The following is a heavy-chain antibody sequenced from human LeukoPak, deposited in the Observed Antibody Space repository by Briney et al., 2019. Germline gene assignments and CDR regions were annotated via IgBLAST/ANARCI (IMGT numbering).Heavy chain of an antibody. CDR1: GFTFSSYD. CDR3: ARGADYYDSSGYDY. Sequence: GGSLRLSCAASGFTFSSYDMHWVRQATGKGLEWVSAIGTAGDTYYPGSVKGRFSISRENAKNSLYLQMNSLRAGDTAMYYCARGADYYDSSGYDYWGQGTLVTVSS. CDR2: IGTAGDT. V-gene: IGHV3-13*01. J-gene: IGHJ4*02. D-gene: IGHD3-22*01.